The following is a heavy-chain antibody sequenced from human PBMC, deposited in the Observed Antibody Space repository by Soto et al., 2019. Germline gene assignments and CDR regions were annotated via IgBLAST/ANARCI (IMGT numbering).Heavy chain of an antibody. D-gene: IGHD2-15*01. Sequence: GASVKLSCKASGGTFSSYAISWVRQAPGQGLEWMGGIIPIFGTANYAQKFQGRVTITADESTSTAYMELSSLRSEDTAVYYCASLPRYYCSGGSCYYFDYWGQGTLVTVSS. CDR1: GGTFSSYA. J-gene: IGHJ4*02. V-gene: IGHV1-69*13. CDR3: ASLPRYYCSGGSCYYFDY. CDR2: IIPIFGTA.